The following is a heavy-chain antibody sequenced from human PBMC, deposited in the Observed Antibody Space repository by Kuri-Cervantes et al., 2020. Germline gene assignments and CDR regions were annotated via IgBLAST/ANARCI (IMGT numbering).Heavy chain of an antibody. V-gene: IGHV4-59*12. Sequence: GSLRLSCTVSGGSISSYYWSWIRQPPGKGLEWIGYIYYSGSTNYNPSLKSRVTISVDTSKNQFSLKLSSVTATDTAVYYCARDRGYYGFFDPWGQGTLVTVSS. J-gene: IGHJ5*02. CDR1: GGSISSYY. CDR3: ARDRGYYGFFDP. D-gene: IGHD3-10*01. CDR2: IYYSGST.